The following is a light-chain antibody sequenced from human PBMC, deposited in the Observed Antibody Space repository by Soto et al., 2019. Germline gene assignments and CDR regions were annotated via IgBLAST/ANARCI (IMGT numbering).Light chain of an antibody. Sequence: QSVLTQSPSASGSSGQKVSISCSGSSSNIGSNTGNWYQLVPGTAPKLLIYSNDQRPSAVPGRFSGSKSGTSASLTISGLQSEDEADYYCATWDDSLNNVIFGGGTKLTVL. J-gene: IGLJ2*01. CDR3: ATWDDSLNNVI. CDR1: SSNIGSNT. CDR2: SND. V-gene: IGLV1-44*01.